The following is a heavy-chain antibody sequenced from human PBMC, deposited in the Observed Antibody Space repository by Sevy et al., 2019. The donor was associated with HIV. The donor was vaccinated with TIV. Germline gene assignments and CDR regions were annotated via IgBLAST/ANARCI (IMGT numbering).Heavy chain of an antibody. J-gene: IGHJ5*02. CDR3: ARRGAFDFDTSGFLSP. V-gene: IGHV1-18*01. Sequence: ASVKVSCKASGYTFTSFGISWVRQAPGQGLEWVGWISVYNGKINYAQNFQGRVTMTTDTSTRTAYMDLKSLRSDDTAVYYCARRGAFDFDTSGFLSPWGQGTLVTVSS. CDR2: ISVYNGKI. D-gene: IGHD3-22*01. CDR1: GYTFTSFG.